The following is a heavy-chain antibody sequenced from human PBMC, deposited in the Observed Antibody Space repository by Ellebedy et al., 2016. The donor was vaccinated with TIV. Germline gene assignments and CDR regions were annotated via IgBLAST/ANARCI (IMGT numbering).Heavy chain of an antibody. Sequence: GGSLRLSXAASGFTFSIHAMAWVRQAPGKGLEWVSVIRGSDADTSYADSVKGRFTVSRDNSKNTLFLQMNNLRAEDTAIYYCALSGYRGYDRPVWGQGTMVTVSS. CDR1: GFTFSIHA. CDR3: ALSGYRGYDRPV. J-gene: IGHJ3*01. V-gene: IGHV3-23*01. CDR2: IRGSDADT. D-gene: IGHD5-12*01.